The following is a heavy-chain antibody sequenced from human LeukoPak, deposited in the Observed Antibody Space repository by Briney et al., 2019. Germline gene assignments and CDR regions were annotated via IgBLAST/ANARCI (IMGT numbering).Heavy chain of an antibody. CDR2: INHSGST. CDR1: GGSFSGYY. J-gene: IGHJ5*02. CDR3: ARGGPWFDP. Sequence: SETLSLTCAVYGGSFSGYYWSWIRHPPGKGLEWIGEINHSGSTNYNPSLKSRVPISVDTSKNQFSLKLNSVTAADTAVYYCARGGPWFDPWGQGTLVTVSS. V-gene: IGHV4-34*01.